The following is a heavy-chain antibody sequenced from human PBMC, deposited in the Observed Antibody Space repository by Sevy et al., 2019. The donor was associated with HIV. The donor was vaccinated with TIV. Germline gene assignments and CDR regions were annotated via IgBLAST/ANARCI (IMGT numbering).Heavy chain of an antibody. D-gene: IGHD1-7*01. J-gene: IGHJ4*02. CDR3: AREGVAGTTTTFEQ. CDR1: GFSFSDSG. CDR2: IWSDGSNK. Sequence: GGSLRLSCEASGFSFSDSGMHWVRQAPGKGLEWVAAIWSDGSNKFYVDSVKGRFTISRDNSMNMVYLEMTSLRPQDTAFYYCAREGVAGTTTTFEQWGQGTLVTVSS. V-gene: IGHV3-33*01.